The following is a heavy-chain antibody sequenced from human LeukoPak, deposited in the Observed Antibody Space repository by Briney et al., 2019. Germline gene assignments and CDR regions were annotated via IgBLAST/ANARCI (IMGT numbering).Heavy chain of an antibody. CDR1: GFTFSNYT. CDR3: TRGTIWLPFDY. J-gene: IGHJ4*02. V-gene: IGHV3-23*01. Sequence: GGSLRLSCAASGFTFSNYTMIWARQAPGKGLEWVSAISGSGGSTYYADSVKGRFTISRDNSKNTLDLQMNSLRAEDTAVYCWTRGTIWLPFDYWGQGTLVTVSS. CDR2: ISGSGGST. D-gene: IGHD5-18*01.